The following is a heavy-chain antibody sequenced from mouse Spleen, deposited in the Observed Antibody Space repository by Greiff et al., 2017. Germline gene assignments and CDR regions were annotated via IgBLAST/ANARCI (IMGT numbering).Heavy chain of an antibody. CDR1: GYTFTSYW. Sequence: VQLQQPGTELVKPGASVKLSCKASGYTFTSYWMHWVKQRPGQGLEWIGMIHPNSGSTNYNEKFKSKATLTVDKSSSTAYMQLSSLTSEDSAVYYCARSEDHYYDGSYVYFDVWGAGTTVTVSS. J-gene: IGHJ1*01. CDR2: IHPNSGST. CDR3: ARSEDHYYDGSYVYFDV. D-gene: IGHD1-1*01. V-gene: IGHV1-64*01.